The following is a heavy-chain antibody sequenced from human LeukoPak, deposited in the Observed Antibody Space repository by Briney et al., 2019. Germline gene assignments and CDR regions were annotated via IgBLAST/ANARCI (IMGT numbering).Heavy chain of an antibody. J-gene: IGHJ4*02. CDR2: ISWNSGSI. D-gene: IGHD3-22*01. V-gene: IGHV3-9*01. CDR3: ASGYYDSSIDY. CDR1: GFTFNDYA. Sequence: GGSLRLSCAASGFTFNDYAMHWVRQAPGKGLEWVSGISWNSGSIGYADSVKGRFTISGDNAKSSLYLQMNSLRAEDTALYYCASGYYDSSIDYWGQGTLVTVSS.